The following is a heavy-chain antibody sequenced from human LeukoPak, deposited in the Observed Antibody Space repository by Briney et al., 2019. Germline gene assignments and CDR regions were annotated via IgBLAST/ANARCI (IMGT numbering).Heavy chain of an antibody. CDR3: VKDRGIAVAGPDY. CDR2: ISSNGGST. D-gene: IGHD6-19*01. Sequence: GGSLRLSCSASGFTFSSYAMHWFRQGPVKGLEYVSAISSNGGSTYYADSVKGRFTISRDNSKNTLYLQMSSLRAEDTAVYYCVKDRGIAVAGPDYWVQGTLVTVSS. V-gene: IGHV3-64D*06. J-gene: IGHJ4*02. CDR1: GFTFSSYA.